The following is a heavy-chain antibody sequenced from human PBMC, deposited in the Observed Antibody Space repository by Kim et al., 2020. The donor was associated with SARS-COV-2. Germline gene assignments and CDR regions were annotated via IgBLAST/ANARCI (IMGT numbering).Heavy chain of an antibody. CDR2: IHPKSGDT. CDR3: TSQITGTSFEY. V-gene: IGHV1-2*02. J-gene: IGHJ4*02. CDR1: GYTFNDYH. D-gene: IGHD1-1*01. Sequence: ASVKVSCKASGYTFNDYHLHWVRQAPEKGLEWMGWIHPKSGDTNYARKFQGRVTMTRDTSIRTVYMELTSLRSDDTAVFYCTSQITGTSFEYWGQGTLVTVSS.